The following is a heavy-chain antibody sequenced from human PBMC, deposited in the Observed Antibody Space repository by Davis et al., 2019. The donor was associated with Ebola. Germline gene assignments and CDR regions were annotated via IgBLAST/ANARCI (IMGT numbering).Heavy chain of an antibody. D-gene: IGHD4-17*01. V-gene: IGHV4-31*03. CDR3: ARAYTVTTFFFDY. CDR1: GGSISSGGYY. Sequence: SETLSLTCTVSGGSISSGGYYWSWIRQHPGKGLEWIGYIYYSGSTYYNPSLKSRVTISVDTSKNQFSLKLSSVTAADTAVYYCARAYTVTTFFFDYWGQGTLVTVSS. CDR2: IYYSGST. J-gene: IGHJ4*02.